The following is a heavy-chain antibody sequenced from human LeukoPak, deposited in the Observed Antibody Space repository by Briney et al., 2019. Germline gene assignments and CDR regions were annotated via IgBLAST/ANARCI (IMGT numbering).Heavy chain of an antibody. J-gene: IGHJ6*04. CDR3: ARALKAGHLGGGMDV. V-gene: IGHV1-69*13. CDR2: IITIFGTA. CDR1: GGTFSSYA. D-gene: IGHD1-26*01. Sequence: RASVKVSCKASGGTFSSYAISWVRQAPGQGLEWMGGIITIFGTANYAQKFQGRVTITADGSTSTAYMELSSLRSEDTAVYYCARALKAGHLGGGMDVWGKGTTVTVSS.